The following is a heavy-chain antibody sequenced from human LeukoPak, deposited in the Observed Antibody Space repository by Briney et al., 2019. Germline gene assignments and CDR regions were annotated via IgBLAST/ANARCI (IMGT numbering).Heavy chain of an antibody. D-gene: IGHD3-10*01. V-gene: IGHV3-23*01. J-gene: IGHJ4*02. CDR3: AKQQWFGELIDC. CDR2: ISGSGGST. CDR1: GFAFSGYA. Sequence: GGSLRLSCAASGFAFSGYAMSWVRQAPGKGLEWVSAISGSGGSTYYADSVKGRFAISRDNSKNTLYLQINSLRAEDTAVYYCAKQQWFGELIDCWGQGTLVTVSS.